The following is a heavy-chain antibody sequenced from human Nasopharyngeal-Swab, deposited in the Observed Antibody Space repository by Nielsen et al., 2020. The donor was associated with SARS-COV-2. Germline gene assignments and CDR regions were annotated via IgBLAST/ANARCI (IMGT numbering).Heavy chain of an antibody. Sequence: VRQAPGKGLEWGAVISYDGSNKYYADSVKGRFTISRDNSKNTLYLQMNSLRAEDTAVYYCAKEGCSGGSCYHDHYYYGMDVWGQGTTVTVSS. J-gene: IGHJ6*02. CDR2: ISYDGSNK. D-gene: IGHD2-15*01. CDR3: AKEGCSGGSCYHDHYYYGMDV. V-gene: IGHV3-30*18.